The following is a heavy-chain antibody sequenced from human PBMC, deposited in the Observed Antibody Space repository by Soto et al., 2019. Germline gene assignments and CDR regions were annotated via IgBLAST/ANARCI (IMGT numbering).Heavy chain of an antibody. CDR3: AREGV. V-gene: IGHV3-7*01. J-gene: IGHJ4*02. Sequence: ESGGALVQPGGSLRLSCAASGFTFTSYWMRWVRQAPGKGLEWVAKINNDGRAKFYEDSVKGRFTISRDNAKNSLYLQLASLRVADTAVYYCAREGVWGQGTLVTVSS. CDR1: GFTFTSYW. CDR2: INNDGRAK.